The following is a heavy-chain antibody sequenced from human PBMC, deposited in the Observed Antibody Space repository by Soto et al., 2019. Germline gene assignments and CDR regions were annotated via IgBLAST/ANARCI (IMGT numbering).Heavy chain of an antibody. CDR3: RMYYYDSSGYYYFDY. D-gene: IGHD3-22*01. V-gene: IGHV1-69*01. J-gene: IGHJ4*02. CDR2: IIPIFGTA. CDR1: GGTFSSDA. Sequence: QVQLVQSGAEVKKPGSSVKVSCKASGGTFSSDAISWVRQAPGQGLEWMGGIIPIFGTANYAQKFQGRVTITADESTSTDYMELSSVRSEDTAVYYCRMYYYDSSGYYYFDYWGQGTLVTVSS.